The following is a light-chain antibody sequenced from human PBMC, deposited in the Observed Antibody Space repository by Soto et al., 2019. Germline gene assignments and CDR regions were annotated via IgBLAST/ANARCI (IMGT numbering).Light chain of an antibody. CDR2: GAS. V-gene: IGKV3-15*01. J-gene: IGKJ1*01. Sequence: EIVMTQSPATLSVSPGERGTLSCRASQSGSSNLAWYQQKPGQAPRLLIYGASTRATGIPARFSGSRSGTEFTLTSSSLQSEDLAVYYCQQYNNWPWTFGQGTKVEIK. CDR3: QQYNNWPWT. CDR1: QSGSSN.